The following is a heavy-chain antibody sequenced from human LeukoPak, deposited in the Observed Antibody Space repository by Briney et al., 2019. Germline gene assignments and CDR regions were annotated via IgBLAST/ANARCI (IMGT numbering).Heavy chain of an antibody. CDR2: ISGDGDTK. D-gene: IGHD5-24*01. J-gene: IGHJ4*02. Sequence: PGGSLRLSCAASGFVFTGFAMSWVRQAPGKGLEWVSSISGDGDTKYYADSVKGRFTFSRDNSKNTLYLQMNSPRAEDTAIYYCDKGGLEMVTDPAGFFDYWGQGILVTVSS. CDR3: DKGGLEMVTDPAGFFDY. V-gene: IGHV3-23*01. CDR1: GFVFTGFA.